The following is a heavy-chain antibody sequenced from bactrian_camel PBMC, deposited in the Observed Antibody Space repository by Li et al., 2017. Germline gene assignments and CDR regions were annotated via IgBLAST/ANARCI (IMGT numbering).Heavy chain of an antibody. J-gene: IGHJ4*01. CDR1: GNTVSINT. D-gene: IGHD4*01. CDR2: VYLYGGKT. CDR3: AASGFCHYRDYRVPAN. V-gene: IGHV3S54*01. Sequence: QVQLVESGGGSVQAGGALRLSCRASGNTVSINTMAWFHQAPDKEREAVATVYLYGGKTYYAESVKGRFTISSDNAKNTLYLQMDSLKPEDTAMYYCAASGFCHYRDYRVPANRGQGTQVTVS.